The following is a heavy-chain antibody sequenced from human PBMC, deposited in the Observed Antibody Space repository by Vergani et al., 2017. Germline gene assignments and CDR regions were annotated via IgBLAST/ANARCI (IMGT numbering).Heavy chain of an antibody. CDR3: AGDSRFLSCPYDYYYMDV. V-gene: IGHV4-31*03. Sequence: QVQLQESGPGLVKPSQTLSLTCPVSGGSISSGGHYWSWIRQHPGKGLAWIEYIYYSGGTYYNPSLKSRVHIPVETTKNQFSLKLSSVPAADTAVYYCAGDSRFLSCPYDYYYMDVWGKGTTVTVSS. CDR2: IYYSGGT. D-gene: IGHD3-10*01. J-gene: IGHJ6*03. CDR1: GGSISSGGHY.